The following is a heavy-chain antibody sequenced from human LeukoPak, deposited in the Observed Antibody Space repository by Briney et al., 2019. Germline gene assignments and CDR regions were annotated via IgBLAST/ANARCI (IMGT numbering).Heavy chain of an antibody. Sequence: SETLSLTCTVSGGSISSYYWSWIRQPPGKGLEWIGYIYYSGSTNYNPSLKSRVTISVDTSKNQFSLKLSSVTAADTAVYYCARVQDYYDHGDAFDIWGQGTMVTVSS. CDR2: IYYSGST. CDR1: GGSISSYY. J-gene: IGHJ3*02. D-gene: IGHD3-22*01. CDR3: ARVQDYYDHGDAFDI. V-gene: IGHV4-59*01.